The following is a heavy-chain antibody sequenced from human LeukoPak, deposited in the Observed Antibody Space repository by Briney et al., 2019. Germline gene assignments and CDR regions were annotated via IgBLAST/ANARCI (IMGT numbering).Heavy chain of an antibody. CDR3: ARERDSGYAGLDY. Sequence: GGSLRLSCAASGFTVSSNYMSWVRQAPGKGLEWVANIKQDGSEKYYVDSVKGRFTISRDNAKNSLYLQMNSLRAEDTAVYYCARERDSGYAGLDYWGQGTLVTVSS. V-gene: IGHV3-7*01. D-gene: IGHD5-12*01. J-gene: IGHJ4*02. CDR2: IKQDGSEK. CDR1: GFTVSSNY.